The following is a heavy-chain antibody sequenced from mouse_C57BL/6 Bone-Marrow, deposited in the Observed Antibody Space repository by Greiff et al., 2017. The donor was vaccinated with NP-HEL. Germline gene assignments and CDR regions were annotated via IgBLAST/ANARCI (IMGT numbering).Heavy chain of an antibody. V-gene: IGHV1-63*01. D-gene: IGHD2-1*01. CDR1: GYTFTNYW. CDR3: ARNYYGNYQYYFDY. J-gene: IGHJ2*01. Sequence: QVQLKQSGAELVRPGTSVKMSCKASGYTFTNYWIGWAKQRPGHGLEWIGEIYPGGGYTNYNEKFKGKATLTADKSSSTAYMQFSSLTSEDSAIYYCARNYYGNYQYYFDYWGQGTTLTVSS. CDR2: IYPGGGYT.